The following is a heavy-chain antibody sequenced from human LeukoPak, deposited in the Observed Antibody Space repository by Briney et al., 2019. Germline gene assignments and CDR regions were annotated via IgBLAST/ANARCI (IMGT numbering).Heavy chain of an antibody. CDR1: GYTFTGYF. CDR2: INPNSGGT. Sequence: ASVKVPCKASGYTFTGYFMHWVRQAPGQGPEWMGWINPNSGGTNYAQKFQGRVIMTRDTSISTAYMELSRLRSDDTAVYYCARVSEYYYFDYWGQGTLVTVSS. CDR3: ARVSEYYYFDY. V-gene: IGHV1-2*02. J-gene: IGHJ4*02. D-gene: IGHD2/OR15-2a*01.